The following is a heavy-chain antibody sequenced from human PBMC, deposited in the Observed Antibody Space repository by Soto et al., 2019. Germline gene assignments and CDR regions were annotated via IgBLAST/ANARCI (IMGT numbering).Heavy chain of an antibody. Sequence: QVHLQESGPGLVKPSETLSLTCTVSNDSISSYYWSWIRQPPGKGLEWIGYIFYSGGTTYNPSLESRVTISVDRSRNQFSLRLTSVTAADTAVYYCVRDLSRGWFDPWGQGTLVTVSS. CDR2: IFYSGGT. J-gene: IGHJ5*02. D-gene: IGHD3-16*01. CDR3: VRDLSRGWFDP. V-gene: IGHV4-59*01. CDR1: NDSISSYY.